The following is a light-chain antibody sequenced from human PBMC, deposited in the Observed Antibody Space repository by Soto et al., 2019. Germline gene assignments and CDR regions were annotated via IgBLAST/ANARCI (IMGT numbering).Light chain of an antibody. CDR2: AAS. V-gene: IGKV1-39*01. CDR1: QSISRN. J-gene: IGKJ5*01. Sequence: DIQMTQSPSSLSASVGDRVTITCLASQSISRNLNWYQHKPGKAPKLLIYAASSLQNGVPSRFSGGGSGTDFTLSISSLQPEDFGTYYGQQSYTTASITFGQGTRLEIK. CDR3: QQSYTTASIT.